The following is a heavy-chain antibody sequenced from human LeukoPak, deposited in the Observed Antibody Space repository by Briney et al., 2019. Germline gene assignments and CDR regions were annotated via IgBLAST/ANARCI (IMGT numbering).Heavy chain of an antibody. CDR2: INHSGST. V-gene: IGHV4-34*01. J-gene: IGHJ4*02. D-gene: IGHD3-22*01. CDR3: ARSRSRNYYDSSGYYYV. Sequence: PSETLSLTCAVYGGSFSGYYWSWIRQPPGKGLEWIGEINHSGSTNYNPSLKSRVTISVDTSKNQFSLKLSSVTAADTAVYYCARSRSRNYYDSSGYYYVWGQGTLVTVSS. CDR1: GGSFSGYY.